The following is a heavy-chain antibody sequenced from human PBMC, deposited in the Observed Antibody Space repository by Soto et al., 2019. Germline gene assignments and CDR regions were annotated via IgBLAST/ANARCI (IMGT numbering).Heavy chain of an antibody. Sequence: GGSLRLSCAASGFTFSSYAMSWVRQAPGKGLEWVSAISGSGGSTYYADSVKGRFTISRDNSKNTLYLQMNSLRAEDTAVYYCPKDSIVLMVYAIRENWLDPWGQGTLVTVSS. V-gene: IGHV3-23*01. CDR3: PKDSIVLMVYAIRENWLDP. D-gene: IGHD2-8*01. CDR1: GFTFSSYA. CDR2: ISGSGGST. J-gene: IGHJ5*02.